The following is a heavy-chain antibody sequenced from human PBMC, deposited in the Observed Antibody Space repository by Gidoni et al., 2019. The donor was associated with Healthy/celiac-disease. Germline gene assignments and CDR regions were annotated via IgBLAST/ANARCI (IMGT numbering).Heavy chain of an antibody. CDR1: GYTFTSYG. CDR2: ISAYNGNT. V-gene: IGHV1-18*01. CDR3: ARDGLLYCSSTSCYDYAFDI. D-gene: IGHD2-2*01. J-gene: IGHJ3*02. Sequence: QVQLVQSGAEVKKPGASVKVSCKASGYTFTSYGISWVRQAPGQGLEWMGWISAYNGNTNYAQKLQGRVTMTTDTSTSTAYMELRSLRSDDTAVYYCARDGLLYCSSTSCYDYAFDIWGQGTMVTVSS.